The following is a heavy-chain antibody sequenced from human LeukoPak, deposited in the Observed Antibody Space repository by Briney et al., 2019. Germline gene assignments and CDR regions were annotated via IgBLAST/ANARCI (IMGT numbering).Heavy chain of an antibody. D-gene: IGHD1-7*01. Sequence: GGSLRLSCAASGFTFSSYAMTWVRQAPGKGLEWVSSIRGSGDSTYYADSVKGRFTLSRDNSKNTLYLQMNSLRAEDTAVYYCAKGAGTSKIGSFGYWGQGTLGTVSS. V-gene: IGHV3-23*01. CDR2: IRGSGDST. CDR1: GFTFSSYA. CDR3: AKGAGTSKIGSFGY. J-gene: IGHJ4*02.